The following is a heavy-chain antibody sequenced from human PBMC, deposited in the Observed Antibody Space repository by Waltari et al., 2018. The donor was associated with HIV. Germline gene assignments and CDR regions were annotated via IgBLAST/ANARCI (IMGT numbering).Heavy chain of an antibody. J-gene: IGHJ4*02. Sequence: QVHLVQSGAEVRKPGSSVKVSCKASGGTFSSYAITWVRQAPGQGLEWMGGIIPMFGTANYAEKFQGRVTITADESTSTAYMELTSLRSEDTAVYYCGGGSKGYYALGFDHWGQGTLVTVSS. V-gene: IGHV1-69*01. CDR3: GGGSKGYYALGFDH. CDR1: GGTFSSYA. D-gene: IGHD3-22*01. CDR2: IIPMFGTA.